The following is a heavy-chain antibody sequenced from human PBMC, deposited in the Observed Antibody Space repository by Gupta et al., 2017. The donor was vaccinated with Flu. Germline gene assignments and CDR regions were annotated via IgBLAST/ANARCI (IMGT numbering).Heavy chain of an antibody. CDR2: MSDDGSNQ. Sequence: VQLVQSGGGVVLPGSSLRLSCAASGFIFSDYGMHWVRQVPGKGLEWMAVMSDDGSNQWYADSVRSRFTISRDNSENTLILQMNSLRRDDTAVYYCAKGGRHNWNFDGDYWGQGTLVTVSS. J-gene: IGHJ4*02. D-gene: IGHD1-7*01. V-gene: IGHV3-30*18. CDR3: AKGGRHNWNFDGDY. CDR1: GFIFSDYG.